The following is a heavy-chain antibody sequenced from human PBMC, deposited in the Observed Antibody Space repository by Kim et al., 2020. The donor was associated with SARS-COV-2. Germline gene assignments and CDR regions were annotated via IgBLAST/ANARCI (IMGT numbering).Heavy chain of an antibody. D-gene: IGHD3-9*01. Sequence: GGSLRLSCAASGFTFSSYSMNWVRQAPGKGLEWVSSISSSSSYIYYADSVKGRFTISRDNAKNSLYLQMNSLRAEDTAVYYCARAAQFVLRYFDWQQIGAFDIRGLGTMVTVSS. V-gene: IGHV3-21*01. CDR1: GFTFSSYS. J-gene: IGHJ3*02. CDR3: ARAAQFVLRYFDWQQIGAFDI. CDR2: ISSSSSYI.